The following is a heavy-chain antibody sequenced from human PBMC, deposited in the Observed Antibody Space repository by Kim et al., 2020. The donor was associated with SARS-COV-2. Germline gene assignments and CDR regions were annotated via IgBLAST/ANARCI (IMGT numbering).Heavy chain of an antibody. J-gene: IGHJ3*02. V-gene: IGHV1-69*13. CDR3: ARDVPGGGCGGDCVNAFDI. CDR2: IIPIFGTA. D-gene: IGHD2-21*02. CDR1: GGTFSSYA. Sequence: SVKVSCKASGGTFSSYAISWVRQAPGQGLEWMGGIIPIFGTANYAQKFQGRVTITADESTSTAYMELSSLRSEDTAVYYCARDVPGGGCGGDCVNAFDIWGQGTMVTVSS.